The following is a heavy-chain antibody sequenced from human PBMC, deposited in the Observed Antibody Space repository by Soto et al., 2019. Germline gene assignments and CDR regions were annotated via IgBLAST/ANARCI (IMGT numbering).Heavy chain of an antibody. CDR3: AHSLWFGELH. J-gene: IGHJ4*02. V-gene: IGHV2-5*02. D-gene: IGHD3-10*01. Sequence: QITLKESGPTLVKPTQTLTLTCSFSGFSLSTTGVGVGWIRQSPGMALEWLAIIYWDNDKRYSPSLKSRVTITKDTSQNQVVLTVTNMDPVDTGTYYSAHSLWFGELHWGQGALVTVSS. CDR2: IYWDNDK. CDR1: GFSLSTTGVG.